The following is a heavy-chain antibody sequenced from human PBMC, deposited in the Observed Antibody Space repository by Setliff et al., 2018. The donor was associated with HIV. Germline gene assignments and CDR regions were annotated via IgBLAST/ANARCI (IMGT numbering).Heavy chain of an antibody. V-gene: IGHV3-33*01. CDR2: IWYDGSEK. Sequence: PGGSLRLSCTTSGFTFGSYGMHWVRQAPGKGLEWVANIWYDGSEKYYADSVKGRFTISRDDAKNTLYLQMNSLRVEDTAVYYCVRAAESHWGQGTVVTVSS. CDR1: GFTFGSYG. CDR3: VRAAESH. D-gene: IGHD3-10*01. J-gene: IGHJ4*02.